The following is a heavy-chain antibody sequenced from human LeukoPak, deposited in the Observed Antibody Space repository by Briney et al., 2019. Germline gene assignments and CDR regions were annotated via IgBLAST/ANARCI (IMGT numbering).Heavy chain of an antibody. CDR1: GFTLSSYW. J-gene: IGHJ6*02. CDR3: ARYGLITRSGSYGSAYYYYGMDV. D-gene: IGHD1-26*01. CDR2: IKQDGSEK. Sequence: PGGSLRLSCSASGFTLSSYWMSWVRQAPGKGLGWVANIKQDGSEKHDVDSVKGRFTISRDNAKNSLYLKMNSLRAEDTAVYYCARYGLITRSGSYGSAYYYYGMDVWGQGTTVTVSS. V-gene: IGHV3-7*01.